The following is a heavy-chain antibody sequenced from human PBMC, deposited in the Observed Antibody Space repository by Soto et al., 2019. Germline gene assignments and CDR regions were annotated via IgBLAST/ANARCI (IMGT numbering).Heavy chain of an antibody. D-gene: IGHD4-17*01. V-gene: IGHV1-69*13. Sequence: ASVKVSCKASGGTFSSYAISWVRQAPGQGLEWMGGIIPIFGTANYAQKFQGRVTITADESTSTAYMELSSLRSEDTAVYYCARGGYDYGDYESDDYWGQGTLVTVSS. CDR3: ARGGYDYGDYESDDY. J-gene: IGHJ4*02. CDR1: GGTFSSYA. CDR2: IIPIFGTA.